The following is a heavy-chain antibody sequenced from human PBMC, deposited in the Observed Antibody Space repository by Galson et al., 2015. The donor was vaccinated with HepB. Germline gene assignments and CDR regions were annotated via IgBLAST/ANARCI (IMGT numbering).Heavy chain of an antibody. D-gene: IGHD5-24*01. J-gene: IGHJ4*02. V-gene: IGHV3-30-3*02. CDR3: ASLETRGMTTMPFDY. CDR1: GFTFSNHA. Sequence: SLRLSCAASGFTFSNHAFHWVRQAPGKGLEWVALISYDGINKYYADSLKGRFTISRDKSKNTLFLQMNNMRGEDTALYYCASLETRGMTTMPFDYWGQGTLVTVSS. CDR2: ISYDGINK.